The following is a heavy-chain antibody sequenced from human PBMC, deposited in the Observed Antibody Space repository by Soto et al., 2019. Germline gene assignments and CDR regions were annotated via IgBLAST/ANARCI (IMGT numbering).Heavy chain of an antibody. Sequence: QVQLVQSGAEVKKPGSSVKVSCKASGGTFSSYAISWVRQAPGQGLEWMGGIIPIFGTANYGQKFQGRVTITADKSTSTAYMELRSLRSEDTAVYYCASRQQLVQWYYYGMDVWGQGTTVTVSS. J-gene: IGHJ6*02. CDR2: IIPIFGTA. CDR1: GGTFSSYA. CDR3: ASRQQLVQWYYYGMDV. D-gene: IGHD6-13*01. V-gene: IGHV1-69*06.